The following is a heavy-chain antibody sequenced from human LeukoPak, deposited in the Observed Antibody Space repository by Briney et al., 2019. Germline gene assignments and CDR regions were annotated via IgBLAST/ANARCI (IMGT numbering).Heavy chain of an antibody. J-gene: IGHJ4*02. CDR3: ARASCSELRYCSGGSCPTYYFDY. Sequence: GGSLRLSCSASGFPFSSYAMSWVRQAPGKGLEWVSYISSSGSTIYYADSVKGRFTISRDNAKNSLYLQMNSLRAEDTAVYYCARASCSELRYCSGGSCPTYYFDYWGQGTLVTVSS. D-gene: IGHD2-15*01. CDR1: GFPFSSYA. CDR2: ISSSGSTI. V-gene: IGHV3-48*04.